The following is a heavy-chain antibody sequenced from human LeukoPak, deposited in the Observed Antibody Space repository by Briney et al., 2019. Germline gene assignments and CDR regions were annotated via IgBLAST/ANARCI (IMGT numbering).Heavy chain of an antibody. V-gene: IGHV3-23*01. CDR2: ISGSGGST. Sequence: ISGSGGSTYYADSVKGRFTISRDNSKDTLYLQMNSLRAEDTAVYYCAKDKTTVTPRGLDIWGQGTMVTVSS. CDR3: AKDKTTVTPRGLDI. D-gene: IGHD4-17*01. J-gene: IGHJ3*02.